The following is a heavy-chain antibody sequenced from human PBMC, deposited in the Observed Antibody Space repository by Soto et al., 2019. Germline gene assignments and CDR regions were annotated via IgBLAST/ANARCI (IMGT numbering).Heavy chain of an antibody. CDR1: RFIFSRDW. CDR3: ASRDTAMIGAAY. Sequence: PGGSLRLSCTASRFIFSRDWMSWVRQAPGKGLEWVAMIKTDGFEKYYVDSVKGRFTISRDNAKNSLYLQMNSLGAEDTALYYCASRDTAMIGAAYWGQGTQVTVS. D-gene: IGHD5-18*01. CDR2: IKTDGFEK. V-gene: IGHV3-7*01. J-gene: IGHJ4*02.